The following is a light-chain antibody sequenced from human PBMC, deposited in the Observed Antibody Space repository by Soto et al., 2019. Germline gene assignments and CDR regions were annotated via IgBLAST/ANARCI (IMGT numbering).Light chain of an antibody. Sequence: QSVLTQPASVSGSPGQSITISCTGTSSDVDGYNYVCWYQHHPGKAPNLIISEVSNRPSGVSDRFSGSKSGNTASLTISGLQPEDEADYYCTSFTSSTTYVFGTGTKVTVL. CDR1: SSDVDGYNY. CDR3: TSFTSSTTYV. V-gene: IGLV2-14*01. CDR2: EVS. J-gene: IGLJ1*01.